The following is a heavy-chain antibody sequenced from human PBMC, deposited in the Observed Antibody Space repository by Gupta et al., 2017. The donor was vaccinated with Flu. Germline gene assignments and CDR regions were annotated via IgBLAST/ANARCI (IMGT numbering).Heavy chain of an antibody. CDR2: IYYSGST. Sequence: GWIRQPPGKGLEWIGSIYYSGSTYYNPSLKSRVTISVDTSKNQFSLKLSSVTAADTAVYYCARLGITSFGVVIRGPSPVDYWGQGTLVTVSS. D-gene: IGHD3-3*01. J-gene: IGHJ4*02. V-gene: IGHV4-39*01. CDR3: ARLGITSFGVVIRGPSPVDY.